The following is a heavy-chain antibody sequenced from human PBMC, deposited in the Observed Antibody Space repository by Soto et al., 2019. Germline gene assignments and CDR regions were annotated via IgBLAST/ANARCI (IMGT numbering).Heavy chain of an antibody. CDR3: ARDTGTNGYNYYYFGMDV. J-gene: IGHJ6*02. CDR1: GFTFSNYA. CDR2: ISYDGSDK. D-gene: IGHD5-18*01. V-gene: IGHV3-30-3*01. Sequence: QVHLVESGGGVVQPGRSLRLSCAASGFTFSNYAMHWVRQAPGKGLVLVAVISYDGSDKYNANSVKGRFTISRDNSKNTLYLQMNSLRAEDTAVYYCARDTGTNGYNYYYFGMDVLGQGTTVTVS.